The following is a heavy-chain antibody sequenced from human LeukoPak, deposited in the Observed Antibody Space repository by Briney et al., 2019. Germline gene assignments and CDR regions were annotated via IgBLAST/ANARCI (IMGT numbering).Heavy chain of an antibody. CDR3: ARGSIGPDY. V-gene: IGHV3-23*01. D-gene: IGHD3/OR15-3a*01. J-gene: IGHJ4*02. Sequence: GGSLRLSCAASGFTFNDYAMSWVRQAPGKGLEWVSGISGSAGGTYYADSVKGRFTISRDNSQNTLYLQMNSLGADDTAIYYCARGSIGPDYWGQGTLVTVSS. CDR1: GFTFNDYA. CDR2: ISGSAGGT.